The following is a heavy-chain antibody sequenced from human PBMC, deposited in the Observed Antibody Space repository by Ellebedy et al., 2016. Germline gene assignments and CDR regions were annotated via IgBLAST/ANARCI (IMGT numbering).Heavy chain of an antibody. CDR2: INSDGSPT. J-gene: IGHJ4*02. D-gene: IGHD2-15*01. V-gene: IGHV3-74*01. CDR1: RFTFRSYW. Sequence: GESLKISCAASRFTFRSYWMHWVRQAPGKGLVWVSSINSDGSPTRYADSVKGRFTISRDNSKNTLYLQMNSLRAEDTAVYYCAKDTGWRFDYWGQGTLVTVSS. CDR3: AKDTGWRFDY.